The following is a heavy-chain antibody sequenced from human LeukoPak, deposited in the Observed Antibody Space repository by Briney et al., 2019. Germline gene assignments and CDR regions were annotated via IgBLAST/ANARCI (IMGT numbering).Heavy chain of an antibody. CDR3: AKAHFVDERVPAATPVDY. CDR2: IRYDGSNK. J-gene: IGHJ4*02. D-gene: IGHD2-2*01. V-gene: IGHV3-30*02. CDR1: GFTFSSYW. Sequence: PGGSLRLSXAASGFTFSSYWMSWLRQAQGKGLEWVAFIRYDGSNKYYADSVKGRFTSTRVNSKNTLYLQMDSLRAEDTAVYYCAKAHFVDERVPAATPVDYWGQGTLVTVSS.